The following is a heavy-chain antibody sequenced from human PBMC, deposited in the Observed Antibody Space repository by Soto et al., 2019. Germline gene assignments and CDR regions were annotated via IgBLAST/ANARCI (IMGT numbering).Heavy chain of an antibody. CDR2: IFAGSGNT. V-gene: IGHV1-58*01. CDR3: AADPYYYDSSNYYSFDH. D-gene: IGHD3-22*01. Sequence: SLKSSCKAFGFTLRSSAVQWVRQARGQRLEWIGWIFAGSGNTHYAQRFQERVTFTRDMSTSTAYLELSSLRSEDTAVYYCAADPYYYDSSNYYSFDHWGQGTLVTVS. CDR1: GFTLRSSA. J-gene: IGHJ4*02.